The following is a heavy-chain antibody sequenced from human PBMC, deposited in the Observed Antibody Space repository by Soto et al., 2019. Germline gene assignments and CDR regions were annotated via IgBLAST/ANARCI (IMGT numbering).Heavy chain of an antibody. Sequence: QVQLVQSGAEVKKPGASVKVSCKTSGYTFHTYSITWVRQAPGQGLEWMGWISTYNGNTNYAQNLQGRVTMTTDPSTSTADMELRSLKSDDTAVYYCARKSRSSSWFDPWGQGTLVTVSS. V-gene: IGHV1-18*01. J-gene: IGHJ5*02. CDR2: ISTYNGNT. D-gene: IGHD6-6*01. CDR3: ARKSRSSSWFDP. CDR1: GYTFHTYS.